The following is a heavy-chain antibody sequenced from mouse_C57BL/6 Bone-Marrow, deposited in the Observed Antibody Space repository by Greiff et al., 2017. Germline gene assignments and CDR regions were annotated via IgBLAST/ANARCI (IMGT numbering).Heavy chain of an antibody. J-gene: IGHJ2*01. CDR3: ARIYYFDY. CDR1: GYTFTSYW. V-gene: IGHV1-50*01. CDR2: IDPSDSYT. Sequence: QVQLQQPGAELVKPGASVKLSCKASGYTFTSYWMQWVKQGPGQGLEWIGEIDPSDSYTNYNQKFKGKATLTVDTSSSTAYMQLSSLTSEDSAVYYCARIYYFDYWGQGTTLTVSS.